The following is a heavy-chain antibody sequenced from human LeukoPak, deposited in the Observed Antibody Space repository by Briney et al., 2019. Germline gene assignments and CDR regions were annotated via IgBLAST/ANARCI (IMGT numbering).Heavy chain of an antibody. V-gene: IGHV4-34*01. D-gene: IGHD2-15*01. CDR3: ARGQGRGCSGGSCYYYYYGMDV. J-gene: IGHJ6*04. Sequence: PSETLSLTCAVYGGSFSGYYWSWIRQPPGKGLEWIGEINHSGNPNYNPSLKSRVTISVDTSKNQFSLKLSSVTAADTAVYYCARGQGRGCSGGSCYYYYYGMDVWGKGTTVTVSS. CDR1: GGSFSGYY. CDR2: INHSGNP.